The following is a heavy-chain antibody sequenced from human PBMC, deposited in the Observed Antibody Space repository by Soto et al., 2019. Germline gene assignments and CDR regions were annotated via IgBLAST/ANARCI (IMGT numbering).Heavy chain of an antibody. CDR3: ASVAAAGTLNWFDP. J-gene: IGHJ5*02. CDR1: GGSISSGGYY. Sequence: SETLSLTCTVSGGSISSGGYYWSWIRQHPGKGLEWIGYIYYSGSTYYNPSLKSRVTISVDTSKNQFSLKLSSVTAADTAVYYCASVAAAGTLNWFDPWGQGTLVTVSS. V-gene: IGHV4-31*03. D-gene: IGHD6-13*01. CDR2: IYYSGST.